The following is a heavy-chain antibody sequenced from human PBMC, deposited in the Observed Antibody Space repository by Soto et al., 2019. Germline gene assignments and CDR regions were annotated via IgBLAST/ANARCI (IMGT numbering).Heavy chain of an antibody. CDR1: GFNMVNYA. J-gene: IGHJ4*02. CDR2: VYSGGGAT. CDR3: ATTIIHYYFDS. V-gene: IGHV3-23*03. Sequence: EVHLLESGGGLVQPGGSLRLSCVGSGFNMVNYAMTWVRQAPGKGLEWVSLVYSGGGATEYADSVEGRVTISRDNSKNTMYLQISSLRDEDTAIYYCATTIIHYYFDSWGQGTLVTVSS.